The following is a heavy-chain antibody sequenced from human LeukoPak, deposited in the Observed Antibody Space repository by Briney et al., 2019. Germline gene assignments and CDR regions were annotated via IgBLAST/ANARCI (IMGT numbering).Heavy chain of an antibody. CDR3: AKDAKWLFYYFDY. D-gene: IGHD5-24*01. V-gene: IGHV3-23*01. CDR1: GFTFNNYA. Sequence: GGSLRLSCAASGFTFNNYAMNWVRQAPGKGLEWVSGLSGSGGTTYYLDSVKGRFTISRDNSKNTLYLQMNTLRPEDTAIYYCAKDAKWLFYYFDYWGQGALVTVSS. J-gene: IGHJ4*02. CDR2: LSGSGGTT.